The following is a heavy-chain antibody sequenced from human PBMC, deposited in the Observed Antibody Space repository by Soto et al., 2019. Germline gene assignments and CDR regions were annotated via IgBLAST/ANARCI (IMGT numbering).Heavy chain of an antibody. CDR2: IYYSGST. J-gene: IGHJ6*02. Sequence: PSETLSLTCTVSGVSISSYYWSWIRQPPGKGLEWIGYIYYSGSTNYNPSLKSRVTISVDTSKNQFSLKLSSVTAADTAVYYCARVSGSGRSYYYYGMDVWGQGTTVTVSS. CDR3: ARVSGSGRSYYYYGMDV. CDR1: GVSISSYY. D-gene: IGHD6-19*01. V-gene: IGHV4-59*01.